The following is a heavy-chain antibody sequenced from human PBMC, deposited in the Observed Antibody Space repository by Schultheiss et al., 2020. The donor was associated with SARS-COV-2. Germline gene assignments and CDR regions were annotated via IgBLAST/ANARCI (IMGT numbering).Heavy chain of an antibody. V-gene: IGHV3-48*01. CDR3: AKDRGPPCSSTSCYVVYYYYGMDV. CDR1: GFTFSSYS. D-gene: IGHD2-2*01. CDR2: ISSSSSTI. Sequence: GGSLRLSCAASGFTFSSYSMNWVRQAPGKGLEWVSYISSSSSTIYYADSVKGRFTISRDNSKNTLYLQMNSLRAEDTAVYYCAKDRGPPCSSTSCYVVYYYYGMDVWGQGTTVTVSS. J-gene: IGHJ6*02.